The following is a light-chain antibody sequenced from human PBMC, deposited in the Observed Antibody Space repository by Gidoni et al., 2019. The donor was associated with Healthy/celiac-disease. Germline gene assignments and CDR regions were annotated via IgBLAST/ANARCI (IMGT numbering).Light chain of an antibody. V-gene: IGLV2-14*03. CDR2: DVS. CDR3: SSYTSSTYVV. CDR1: SSDVGGYNY. Sequence: QSALTQPASVSVSPGQSITISCTGTSSDVGGYNYVSWDQQHPSKAPKLMIYDVSNRPSGVSNRFSGSKSGNTASLTISGLQAEDEADYYCSSYTSSTYVVFGGGTKLTVL. J-gene: IGLJ2*01.